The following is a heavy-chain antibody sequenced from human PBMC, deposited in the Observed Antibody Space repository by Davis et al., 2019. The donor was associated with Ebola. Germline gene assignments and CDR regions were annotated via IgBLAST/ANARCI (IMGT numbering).Heavy chain of an antibody. CDR1: GFTFSSYS. J-gene: IGHJ6*02. D-gene: IGHD2-2*01. CDR3: ARARIVVVPDYYYYGMDV. CDR2: ISSSSSTI. V-gene: IGHV3-48*02. Sequence: PGGSLRLSCAASGFTFSSYSMNWVRQAPGKGLEWVSYISSSSSTIYYADSVKGRFTISRDNAKNSLYLQMNSLRDEDTAVYYCARARIVVVPDYYYYGMDVWGQGTTVTVSS.